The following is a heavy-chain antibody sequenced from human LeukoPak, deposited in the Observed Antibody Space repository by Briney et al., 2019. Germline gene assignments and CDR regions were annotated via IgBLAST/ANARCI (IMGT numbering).Heavy chain of an antibody. Sequence: GGSLRLSCAASGFAFSSYAMSWVRQAPGKGLDWVSAISGSGGSTYYADSVKGRFTISRDNSKNTLYLQMNSLRAEDTAVYYCAKGVRSYPHGYFDYWGQGTLVTVSS. CDR3: AKGVRSYPHGYFDY. CDR1: GFAFSSYA. D-gene: IGHD1-26*01. V-gene: IGHV3-23*01. J-gene: IGHJ4*02. CDR2: ISGSGGST.